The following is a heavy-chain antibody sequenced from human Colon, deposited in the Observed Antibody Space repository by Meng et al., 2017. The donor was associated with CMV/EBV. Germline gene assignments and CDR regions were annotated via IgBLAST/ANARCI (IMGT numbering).Heavy chain of an antibody. Sequence: VEFVQSVGGLSEPGGSPLLAREGSGIAMGDYWMHWVRQNPGKGLMWPSSILHDGNNIFYADSVKGRITISRDNAKNSLYLEINSLKVEDTAVYYCALEERRLASFDYWGQGILVTVSS. CDR1: GIAMGDYW. CDR3: ALEERRLASFDY. J-gene: IGHJ4*02. V-gene: IGHV3-74*01. CDR2: ILHDGNNI. D-gene: IGHD3-9*01.